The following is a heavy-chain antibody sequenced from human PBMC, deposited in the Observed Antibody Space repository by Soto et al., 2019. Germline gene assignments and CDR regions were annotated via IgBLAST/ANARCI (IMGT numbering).Heavy chain of an antibody. CDR1: GFTFSSYG. CDR3: AGTLRYFDWLPLDY. D-gene: IGHD3-9*01. V-gene: IGHV3-33*01. Sequence: QVQLVESGGGVVQPGRSLRLSCAASGFTFSSYGMHWFRQAPGKGLEWVAVIWYDGSNRYYADSVKGRFTISRDNSKNTLYLQMNSLRAEDTAVYYCAGTLRYFDWLPLDYWGQGTLVTVSS. J-gene: IGHJ4*02. CDR2: IWYDGSNR.